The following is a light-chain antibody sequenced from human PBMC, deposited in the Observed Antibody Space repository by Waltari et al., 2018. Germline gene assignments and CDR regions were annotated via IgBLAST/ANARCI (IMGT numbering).Light chain of an antibody. J-gene: IGKJ4*01. V-gene: IGKV3-20*01. CDR3: QQYGSSSLT. CDR1: QSISSSY. Sequence: EIVLTQSPGTLSLSPGERATLYCRASQSISSSYLAWYQQKPGQAPRLVIYGASSRATGIPDRFSGSGSGTDFTLTISRLEPEDFAVYYCQQYGSSSLTFGGGTKVEIK. CDR2: GAS.